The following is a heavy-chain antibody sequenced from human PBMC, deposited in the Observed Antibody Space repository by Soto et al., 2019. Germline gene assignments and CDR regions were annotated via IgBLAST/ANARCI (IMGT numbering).Heavy chain of an antibody. CDR1: GGSMISYY. J-gene: IGHJ4*02. Sequence: PSETLSLTCTVSGGSMISYYWSWIRQPPGRGLEWIGFIYYAGSTKYNPSLNSRVTISVDTSKNQFSLKLSSVTAADTAVYYCARTSTDGPLYYFDYWGQGTLVTVSS. D-gene: IGHD4-4*01. V-gene: IGHV4-59*01. CDR3: ARTSTDGPLYYFDY. CDR2: IYYAGST.